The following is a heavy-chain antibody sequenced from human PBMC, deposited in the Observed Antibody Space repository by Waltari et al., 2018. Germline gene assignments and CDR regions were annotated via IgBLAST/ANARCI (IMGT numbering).Heavy chain of an antibody. CDR3: ARDEYCSGGSCYSYYYYGMDV. Sequence: QVQLVQSGAEVKKPGSSVKVSCKASGGAFSSYAISWVRQAPGQGLEWMGGIIPIFGTANYAQKFQGRVTITADESTSTAYMELSSLRSEDTAVYYCARDEYCSGGSCYSYYYYGMDVWGQGTTVTVSS. V-gene: IGHV1-69*01. J-gene: IGHJ6*02. D-gene: IGHD2-15*01. CDR1: GGAFSSYA. CDR2: IIPIFGTA.